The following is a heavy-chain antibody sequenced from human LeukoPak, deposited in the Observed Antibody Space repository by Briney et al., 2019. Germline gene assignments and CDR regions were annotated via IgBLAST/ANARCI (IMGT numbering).Heavy chain of an antibody. CDR3: ARGLSAIVY. D-gene: IGHD2-15*01. V-gene: IGHV4-34*01. J-gene: IGHJ4*02. Sequence: SETLSLTCAVYGGSFSGYYWSWIRQPPGKGLEWIGEIDHSGSTNYNPSLKSRVTISVDTSKNQFSLKLSSVTAADTAVYYCARGLSAIVYWGQGTLVTVSS. CDR2: IDHSGST. CDR1: GGSFSGYY.